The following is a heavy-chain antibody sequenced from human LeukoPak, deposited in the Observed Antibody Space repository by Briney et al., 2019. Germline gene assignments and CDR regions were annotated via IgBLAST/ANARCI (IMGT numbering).Heavy chain of an antibody. V-gene: IGHV3-23*01. CDR3: AKDQEVVVVIAHDY. Sequence: PGGSLRLSCAASGFTFSSYAMSWVRQAPGKGLEWVSAISGSGGSTYYADSVKGRFTISRDNSKNTLYLQMNSLRAEDTAVYYCAKDQEVVVVIAHDYWGQGTLVTVSS. CDR2: ISGSGGST. CDR1: GFTFSSYA. J-gene: IGHJ4*02. D-gene: IGHD3-22*01.